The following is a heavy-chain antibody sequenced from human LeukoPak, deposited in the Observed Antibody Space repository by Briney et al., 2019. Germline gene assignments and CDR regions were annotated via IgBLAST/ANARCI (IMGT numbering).Heavy chain of an antibody. V-gene: IGHV4-39*07. Sequence: SETLSLTCTVSGGSISSNSYYWGWIRQSPGKGLEWIGSIYYSGSTYYSPSLESRVTISVDTSKNQFSLKLNSMTAADTAVYYCARDRGNWNSYDYWGQGTLVTVSS. CDR2: IYYSGST. J-gene: IGHJ4*02. CDR1: GGSISSNSYY. D-gene: IGHD1-1*01. CDR3: ARDRGNWNSYDY.